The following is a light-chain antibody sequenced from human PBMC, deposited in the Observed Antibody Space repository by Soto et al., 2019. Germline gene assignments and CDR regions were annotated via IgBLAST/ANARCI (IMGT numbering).Light chain of an antibody. CDR2: ANN. J-gene: IGLJ2*01. V-gene: IGLV1-40*01. CDR1: SSNIGSPFD. Sequence: QSVLTQPPSVSGAPGLRVTISCTGNSSNIGSPFDVHWYQHLPGTAPRLLIYANNNRPSGVPDRFSGSKSGTSASLAITGLQGDDEADYYCQSFDSRLSAPVFGGGTKLTVL. CDR3: QSFDSRLSAPV.